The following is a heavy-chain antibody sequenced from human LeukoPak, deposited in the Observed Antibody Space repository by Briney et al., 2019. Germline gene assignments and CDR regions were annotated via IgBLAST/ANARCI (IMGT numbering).Heavy chain of an antibody. Sequence: SETLSLTCVVSGDSMSGYYWSWVRQPPGKELEWIGYIYHSGSTNYNPSLRSRVSLSVDTSKNQFSLKLSSVTAADTDVYYCARDRGTYYYDSSGYYYGFDPWGQGTLVTVSS. D-gene: IGHD3-22*01. CDR2: IYHSGST. V-gene: IGHV4-59*01. J-gene: IGHJ5*02. CDR1: GDSMSGYY. CDR3: ARDRGTYYYDSSGYYYGFDP.